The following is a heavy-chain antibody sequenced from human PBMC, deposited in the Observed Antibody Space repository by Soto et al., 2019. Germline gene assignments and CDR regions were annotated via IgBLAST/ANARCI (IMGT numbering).Heavy chain of an antibody. CDR2: MNPNSGGT. J-gene: IGHJ4*02. CDR3: ARGYSSSRGRVFDY. Sequence: QVQLVQSGADVKKPGSSVKVSCKTSGYTFSGYFMHWLRQAPGQGLEWMGWMNPNSGGTDYAQNFQGRVSMTWETSISTAYMELSRLRSDDTAIYDFARGYSSSRGRVFDYWGQGTLVTVSS. V-gene: IGHV1-2*02. CDR1: GYTFSGYF. D-gene: IGHD1-26*01.